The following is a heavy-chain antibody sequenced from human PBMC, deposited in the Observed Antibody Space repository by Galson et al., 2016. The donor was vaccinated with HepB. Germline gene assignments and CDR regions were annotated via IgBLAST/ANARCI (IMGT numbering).Heavy chain of an antibody. J-gene: IGHJ5*02. CDR3: ARRDTSWYDP. D-gene: IGHD2-2*01. CDR1: GDSIRKFSYF. Sequence: TLSLTCTVSGDSIRKFSYFWGWIRQPPGRGLESIGYIHYTGNTYYNPSLRGRVTMSIDTSKNEFSLNLTSVTAADTAVYFCARRDTSWYDPWGQGILVTASP. V-gene: IGHV4-39*01. CDR2: IHYTGNT.